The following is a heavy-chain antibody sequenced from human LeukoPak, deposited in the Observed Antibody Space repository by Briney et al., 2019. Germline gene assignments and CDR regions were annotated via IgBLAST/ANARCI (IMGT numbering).Heavy chain of an antibody. J-gene: IGHJ6*02. CDR2: ISSSGSTI. CDR3: TRGPIQLWIHNGMDV. D-gene: IGHD5-18*01. V-gene: IGHV3-48*03. Sequence: GGSLRLSCAASGFTFSSYEMNWVRQAPGKGLEWVSYISSSGSTIYYADSVKGRFTISRDNAKNSLYLQMNSLKTEDTAVYYCTRGPIQLWIHNGMDVWGQGTTVTVSS. CDR1: GFTFSSYE.